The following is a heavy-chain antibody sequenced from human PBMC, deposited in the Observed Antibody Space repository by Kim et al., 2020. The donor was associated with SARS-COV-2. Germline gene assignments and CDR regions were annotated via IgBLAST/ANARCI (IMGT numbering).Heavy chain of an antibody. CDR1: GGSISSYY. Sequence: SETLSLTCTVSGGSISSYYWSWIRQPPGKGLEWIGYIYYSGSTNYNPSLKSRVTISVDTSKNQFSLKLSSVTAADTAVYYCARGIVDNWFDPWGQGTLVTVSS. CDR2: IYYSGST. J-gene: IGHJ5*02. D-gene: IGHD3-22*01. V-gene: IGHV4-59*01. CDR3: ARGIVDNWFDP.